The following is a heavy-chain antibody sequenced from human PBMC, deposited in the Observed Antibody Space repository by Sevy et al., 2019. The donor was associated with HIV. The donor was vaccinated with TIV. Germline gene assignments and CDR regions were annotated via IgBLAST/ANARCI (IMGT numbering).Heavy chain of an antibody. CDR3: ARGYCSGGNCYPHNWFDP. V-gene: IGHV3-23*01. J-gene: IGHJ5*02. Sequence: GGSLRLSCAASGFTFRNYAMSWVRQAPGKGLEWVSAISESGDNTYYADSVKGRFNISRDNSKSTLYLQTKGLRDEDTAVYYCARGYCSGGNCYPHNWFDPWGQGTLVTVSS. D-gene: IGHD2-15*01. CDR1: GFTFRNYA. CDR2: ISESGDNT.